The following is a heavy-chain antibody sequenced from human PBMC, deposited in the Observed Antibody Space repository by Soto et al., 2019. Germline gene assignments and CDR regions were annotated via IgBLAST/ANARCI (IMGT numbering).Heavy chain of an antibody. V-gene: IGHV1-69*01. Sequence: QVQLVQSGAEVKKPGSSVKVSCKASGGTFSSYAISWVRQAPGQGLEWMGGIIPIFGTANYAQKFQGRVTITADESTSTAYMEPSSLRSEDTAVYYCARGPPLTLTTVSPYYFDYWGQGTLVTVSS. J-gene: IGHJ4*02. CDR3: ARGPPLTLTTVSPYYFDY. CDR1: GGTFSSYA. D-gene: IGHD4-17*01. CDR2: IIPIFGTA.